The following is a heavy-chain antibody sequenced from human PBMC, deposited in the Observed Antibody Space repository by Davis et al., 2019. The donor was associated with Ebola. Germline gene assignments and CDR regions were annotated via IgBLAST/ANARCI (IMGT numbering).Heavy chain of an antibody. CDR3: ARQRSYYYYAMDV. CDR1: GYSFTSYW. Sequence: KVSCKGSGYSFTSYWIAWVRQMPGKGLEWMGIIYPGDSDTRYSPSFQGQVTISADKSISTAYLQWSSLKASDTAMYYCARQRSYYYYAMDVWGQGTTVTVSS. J-gene: IGHJ6*02. V-gene: IGHV5-51*01. CDR2: IYPGDSDT.